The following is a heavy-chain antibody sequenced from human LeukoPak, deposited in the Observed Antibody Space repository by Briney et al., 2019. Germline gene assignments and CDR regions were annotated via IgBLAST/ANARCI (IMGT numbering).Heavy chain of an antibody. CDR2: TYYSGST. Sequence: SETLSLTCTVSGGSISSYYWSWIRQPPGKGLEWIGYTYYSGSTNYNPSLKSRVTISVDTSKNKFSLKLSSVTAADTAVYYCARAVASGYYYYGMDVWGQGTTVTVSS. D-gene: IGHD6-25*01. CDR3: ARAVASGYYYYGMDV. J-gene: IGHJ6*02. CDR1: GGSISSYY. V-gene: IGHV4-59*01.